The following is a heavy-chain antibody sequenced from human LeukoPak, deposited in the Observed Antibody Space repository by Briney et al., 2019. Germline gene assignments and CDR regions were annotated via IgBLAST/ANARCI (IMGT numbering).Heavy chain of an antibody. CDR1: GYTFTSYD. J-gene: IGHJ6*02. D-gene: IGHD2-2*01. V-gene: IGHV1-8*01. Sequence: AASVKVSCKASGYTFTSYDINWVRQATGQGLEWMGWMNPNSGNTGYAQKFQGRVTMTRNTSISTAYMELSSLRSEDTAVYYCANARYCSSTSCFGYYYGMDVWGQGTTVTVSS. CDR3: ANARYCSSTSCFGYYYGMDV. CDR2: MNPNSGNT.